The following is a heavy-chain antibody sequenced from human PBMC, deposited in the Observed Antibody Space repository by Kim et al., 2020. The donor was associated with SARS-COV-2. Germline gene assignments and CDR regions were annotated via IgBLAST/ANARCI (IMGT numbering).Heavy chain of an antibody. J-gene: IGHJ4*02. V-gene: IGHV3-30*01. Sequence: FTISRDNSKNTLYLQMNSLRAEDTAVYYCARDHYGDYVVMGDGGGYYFDYWGQGTLVTVSS. CDR3: ARDHYGDYVVMGDGGGYYFDY. D-gene: IGHD4-17*01.